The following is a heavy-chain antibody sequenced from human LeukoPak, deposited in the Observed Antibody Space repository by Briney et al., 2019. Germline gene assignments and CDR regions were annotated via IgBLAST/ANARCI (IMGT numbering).Heavy chain of an antibody. CDR2: INPSGGST. D-gene: IGHD3-22*01. Sequence: ASVKVSCKASGYTFTSYGISWVRQAPGQGLEWMGIINPSGGSTSYAQKFQGRVTMTRDTSTSTVYMELSSLRSEDTAVYYCARDGYYYDSSGYPDYWGQGTLVTVSS. V-gene: IGHV1-46*01. CDR3: ARDGYYYDSSGYPDY. CDR1: GYTFTSYG. J-gene: IGHJ4*02.